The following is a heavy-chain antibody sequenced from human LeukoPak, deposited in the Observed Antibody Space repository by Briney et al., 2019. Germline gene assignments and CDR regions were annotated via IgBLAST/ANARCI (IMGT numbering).Heavy chain of an antibody. D-gene: IGHD3-22*01. J-gene: IGHJ5*02. V-gene: IGHV4-34*01. CDR3: ARAGEYYYDSSGTNWFDP. Sequence: SETLSLTCAVFGGSFSSYYWSWIRQPPGKGLEWIGEINHSRSTNYNPSLKSRVTISVDTSKNQFSLKLSSVTAADTAVYYCARAGEYYYDSSGTNWFDPWGQGTLVTVSS. CDR1: GGSFSSYY. CDR2: INHSRST.